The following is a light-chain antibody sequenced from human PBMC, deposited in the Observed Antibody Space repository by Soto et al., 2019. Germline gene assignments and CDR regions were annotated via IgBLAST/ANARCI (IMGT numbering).Light chain of an antibody. CDR3: QQRSSWRVT. V-gene: IGKV3-11*01. Sequence: EIVLTQFPATLSLSPGERATLSCRASQSVSTFLAWYQQKPGQAPGLVVYDASKRATGIPARFSGSGSGTDFTLTISSLEPEDFAVYYCQQRSSWRVTFGGGTKVEIK. J-gene: IGKJ4*01. CDR1: QSVSTF. CDR2: DAS.